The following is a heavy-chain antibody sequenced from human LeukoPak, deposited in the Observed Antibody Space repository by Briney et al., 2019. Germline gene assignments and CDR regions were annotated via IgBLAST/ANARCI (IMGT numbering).Heavy chain of an antibody. CDR2: INWTGGST. CDR3: ARARGLAAAGMYFDY. CDR1: GFTFDDYG. V-gene: IGHV3-20*04. J-gene: IGHJ4*02. Sequence: GGSLRLSCAASGFTFDDYGMNWVRQAPGKGLEWVSGINWTGGSTGYADSVKGRFTISRDNAKNSLYLQMNSLRAEDTAVYYCARARGLAAAGMYFDYWGQGTLVTVSS. D-gene: IGHD6-13*01.